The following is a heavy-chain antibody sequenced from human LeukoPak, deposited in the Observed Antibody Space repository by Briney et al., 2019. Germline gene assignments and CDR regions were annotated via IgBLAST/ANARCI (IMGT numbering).Heavy chain of an antibody. CDR2: IKQDGRET. J-gene: IGHJ6*03. D-gene: IGHD4-11*01. CDR3: TRVEETATTAAIIRKYSYYYYYMDV. V-gene: IGHV3-7*01. CDR1: GFTFSSSW. Sequence: GGSLRLSCVASGFTFSSSWMTWVRQAPGKGLEWVANIKQDGRETYYVDSVQGRFTISRDNAKNSLYLQMSSLRAEDTAVYYCTRVEETATTAAIIRKYSYYYYYMDVWGKGNTVTVSS.